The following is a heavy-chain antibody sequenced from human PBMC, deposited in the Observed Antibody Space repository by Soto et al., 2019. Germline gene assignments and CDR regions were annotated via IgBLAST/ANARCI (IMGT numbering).Heavy chain of an antibody. V-gene: IGHV1-46*01. CDR3: ARGYSGSYYILNWFDP. Sequence: ASVKVSCKASGYTFTSYYMHWVRQAPGQGLEWMGIINPSGGSTSYAQKFQSRVTMTRDTSTSTVYMELSSLRSEDTAVYYCARGYSGSYYILNWFDPWGQGTLVTVSS. CDR2: INPSGGST. J-gene: IGHJ5*02. D-gene: IGHD1-26*01. CDR1: GYTFTSYY.